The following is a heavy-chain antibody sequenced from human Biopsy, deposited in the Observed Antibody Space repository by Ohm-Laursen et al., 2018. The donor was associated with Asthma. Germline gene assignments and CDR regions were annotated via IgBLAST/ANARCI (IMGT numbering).Heavy chain of an antibody. J-gene: IGHJ6*02. CDR2: IVPVFGTS. Sequence: SSVTLSCNASGGTFSRYSISWARQAPGQGLEWMGGIVPVFGTSNYAQKFQGRVTFTADGSTSSAYMELSSLTSEVSAVYYCAREVATVDYGYYYFAMDVWGQGTTVTVS. D-gene: IGHD4-17*01. CDR1: GGTFSRYS. V-gene: IGHV1-69*01. CDR3: AREVATVDYGYYYFAMDV.